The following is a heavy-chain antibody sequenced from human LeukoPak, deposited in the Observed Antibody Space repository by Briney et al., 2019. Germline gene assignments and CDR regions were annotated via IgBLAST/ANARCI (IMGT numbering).Heavy chain of an antibody. V-gene: IGHV1-24*01. Sequence: GASVKVSCKASGYTFTSYDINWVRQATGQGLEWMGGFDPEDGETIYAQKFQGRVTMTEDTSTDTAYMELSSLRSEDTAVYYCARHVNSPYYDFWSGYTNWLDPWGQGTLVTVSS. D-gene: IGHD3-3*01. CDR3: ARHVNSPYYDFWSGYTNWLDP. J-gene: IGHJ5*02. CDR2: FDPEDGET. CDR1: GYTFTSYD.